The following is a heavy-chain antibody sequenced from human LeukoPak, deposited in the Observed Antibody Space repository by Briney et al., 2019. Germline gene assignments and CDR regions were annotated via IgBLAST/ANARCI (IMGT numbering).Heavy chain of an antibody. D-gene: IGHD3-3*01. J-gene: IGHJ4*02. V-gene: IGHV1-2*06. CDR3: ARDRGFGMVPTGD. CDR1: GYTFTGYY. CDR2: INPNSGGT. Sequence: EASVKVSCKASGYTFTGYYTHWVRQAPGQGLEWMGRINPNSGGTNYAQKFQGRVTMTRGTSISTAYMELSRLRSDDTAVYYCARDRGFGMVPTGDSGQGTLVTVSS.